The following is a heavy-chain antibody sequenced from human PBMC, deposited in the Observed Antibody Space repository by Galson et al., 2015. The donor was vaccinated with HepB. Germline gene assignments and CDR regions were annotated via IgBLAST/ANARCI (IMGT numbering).Heavy chain of an antibody. CDR1: GFTFSSYG. CDR3: ARQGRDYGDYEGGAFDI. J-gene: IGHJ3*02. CDR2: IWYDGSNK. V-gene: IGHV3-33*01. D-gene: IGHD4-17*01. Sequence: SLRLSCAASGFTFSSYGMHWVRQAPGKGLEWVAVIWYDGSNKYYADSVKGRFTISRDNSKNTLYLQMNSLKASDTAMYYCARQGRDYGDYEGGAFDIWGQGTMVTVSS.